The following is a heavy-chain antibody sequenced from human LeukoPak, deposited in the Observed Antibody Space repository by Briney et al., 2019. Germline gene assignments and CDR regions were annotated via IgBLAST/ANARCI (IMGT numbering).Heavy chain of an antibody. CDR2: ISAYNGNT. CDR3: ARESYDSSGYYYRTYDYYYMDV. J-gene: IGHJ6*03. V-gene: IGHV1-18*01. CDR1: GYTFTSYG. D-gene: IGHD3-22*01. Sequence: GASVKVSCKASGYTFTSYGISWVRQAPGQGLERMGWISAYNGNTNYAQKLQGRVTMTTDTSTSTAYMELRSLRSDDTAVYYCARESYDSSGYYYRTYDYYYMDVWGKGTTVTVSS.